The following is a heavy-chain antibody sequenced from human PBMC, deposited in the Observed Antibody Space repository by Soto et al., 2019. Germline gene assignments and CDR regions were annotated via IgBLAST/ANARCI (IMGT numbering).Heavy chain of an antibody. D-gene: IGHD1-26*01. CDR2: ISYDGSNK. CDR1: GFTFSSYA. J-gene: IGHJ3*02. Sequence: QVQLVESGGGVVQPGRSLRLSCAASGFTFSSYAMHWVRQAPGKGLEWVAVISYDGSNKYYADSVKGRFTISRDNSKNTLDLQMNSLRAEDTAVYYCARDSIVGATAGAFDIWGQGTMVTVSS. CDR3: ARDSIVGATAGAFDI. V-gene: IGHV3-30-3*01.